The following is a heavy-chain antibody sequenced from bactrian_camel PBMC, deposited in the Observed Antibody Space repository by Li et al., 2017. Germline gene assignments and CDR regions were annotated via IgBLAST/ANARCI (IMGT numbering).Heavy chain of an antibody. CDR3: AAGAPWVGAAGY. J-gene: IGHJ6*01. Sequence: HVQLVESGGGSVQSGGSLRLSCVAPGYGYSSTCMAWFRQALWKEREGVAAILRDGTPTYVDSAKGRFTISRDNAKDVLYLQMNRLKPEDTAMYYCAAGAPWVGAAGYWGQGTQVTVS. CDR1: GYGYSSTC. D-gene: IGHD5*01. V-gene: IGHV3S53*01. CDR2: ILRDGTP.